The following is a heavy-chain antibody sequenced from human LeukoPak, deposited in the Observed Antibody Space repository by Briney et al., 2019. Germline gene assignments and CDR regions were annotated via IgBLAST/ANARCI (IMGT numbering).Heavy chain of an antibody. CDR2: ISGSGGST. V-gene: IGHV3-23*01. CDR3: ARGYSGFAYFDY. CDR1: GFTFSSYA. J-gene: IGHJ4*02. D-gene: IGHD5-12*01. Sequence: PGGPLRLFCAASGFTFSSYAMSWVRQAPGKALEGVSAISGSGGSTYYADSVKGRFTISRDNSKNTLYLQMNSLRAEDTAVYYCARGYSGFAYFDYWGQGTLVTVSS.